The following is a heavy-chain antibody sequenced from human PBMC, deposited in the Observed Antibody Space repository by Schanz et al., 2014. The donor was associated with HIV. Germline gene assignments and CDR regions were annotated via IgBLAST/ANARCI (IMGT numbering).Heavy chain of an antibody. CDR1: GFTFNNYG. Sequence: DVQLVPSGGGLVKRGGSLRLSCAASGFTFNNYGVNWVRQAPGKGLEWISSISSNTNYIKHADSVKGRSPISRDNAKNSLYLXMXXXXXADTAVYYCVRGDTVLGYWGQGTLGSVS. CDR3: VRGDTVLGY. D-gene: IGHD5-18*01. CDR2: ISSNTNYI. V-gene: IGHV3-21*01. J-gene: IGHJ4*02.